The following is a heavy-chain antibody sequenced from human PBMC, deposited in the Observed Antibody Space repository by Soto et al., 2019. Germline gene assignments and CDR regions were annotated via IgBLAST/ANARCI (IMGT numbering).Heavy chain of an antibody. V-gene: IGHV4-59*08. D-gene: IGHD2-8*01. J-gene: IGHJ4*02. CDR2: ISNSGGT. CDR1: DGTISNYF. Sequence: SETLSLTCTLSDGTISNYFWSWVRQPPGKGLEWIAYISNSGGTNYNPSLKSRVTISVDTSNNQFSLRLSSVTAADTAVYYCARRPHLLYHVPFDYWGQGALVTVSS. CDR3: ARRPHLLYHVPFDY.